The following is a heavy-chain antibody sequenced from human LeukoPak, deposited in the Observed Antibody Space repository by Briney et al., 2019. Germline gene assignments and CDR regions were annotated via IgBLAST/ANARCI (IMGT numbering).Heavy chain of an antibody. D-gene: IGHD5-24*01. J-gene: IGHJ5*02. CDR1: GGTFSSYA. CDR2: IIPVFGSA. CDR3: ARGPGVATSHNWFDP. Sequence: ASVKVSCKASGGTFSSYAISWVRQAPGQGLEWMGGIIPVFGSANYAQNFQGRVTITADESTSTAYVELTSLTSEDTAVYYCARGPGVATSHNWFDPWGQGTLVTVSS. V-gene: IGHV1-69*13.